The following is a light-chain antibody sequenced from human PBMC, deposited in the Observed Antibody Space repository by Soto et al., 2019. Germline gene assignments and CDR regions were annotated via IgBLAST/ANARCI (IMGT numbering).Light chain of an antibody. CDR1: QSVSSSY. V-gene: IGKV3-20*01. J-gene: IGKJ1*01. Sequence: EIVLTQSPGTLSFSPGERSTLSFISSQSVSSSYLAWYEQKPGQAPRLLMYGTSSRATGIPDRFSGSGSGTDFTLTISRLEPEDFAVYYCQQYHSSLWTFGQGTKVDIK. CDR2: GTS. CDR3: QQYHSSLWT.